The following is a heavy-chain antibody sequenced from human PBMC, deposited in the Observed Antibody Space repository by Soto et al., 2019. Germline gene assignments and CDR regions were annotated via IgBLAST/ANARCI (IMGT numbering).Heavy chain of an antibody. J-gene: IGHJ4*02. V-gene: IGHV3-23*01. CDR2: ISGSGGST. CDR1: GFTFSSYA. D-gene: IGHD3-3*01. CDR3: AKPRQITIFGVVSQVKRIAY. Sequence: GGSLRLSCAASGFTFSSYAMSWVRQAPGKGLEWVSAISGSGGSTYYADSVKGRFTISRDNSKNTLYLQMNSLRAEDTAVYYCAKPRQITIFGVVSQVKRIAYWGQGTLVTVSS.